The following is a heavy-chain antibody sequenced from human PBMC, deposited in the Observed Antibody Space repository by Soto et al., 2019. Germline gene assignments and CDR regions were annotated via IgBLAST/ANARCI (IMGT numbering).Heavy chain of an antibody. CDR1: GFSFSTST. CDR2: ISSGSTTI. V-gene: IGHV3-48*02. D-gene: IGHD1-1*01. Sequence: GGSLILSCAAAGFSFSTSTMNWVRQAPGKGLEWVSYISSGSTTIYYADSVKGRFTISRDNGKNSLYLQMNSLRDEDTAVYYCARVRRNDASDYYGMDVWGQGTTVTVSS. J-gene: IGHJ6*02. CDR3: ARVRRNDASDYYGMDV.